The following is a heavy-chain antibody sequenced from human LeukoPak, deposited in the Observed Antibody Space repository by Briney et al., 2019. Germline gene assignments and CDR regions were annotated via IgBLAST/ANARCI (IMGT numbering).Heavy chain of an antibody. V-gene: IGHV1-2*02. D-gene: IGHD2-2*01. CDR1: VYTFTGYY. CDR3: ARGRRIVVVPAATTTKFDY. J-gene: IGHJ4*02. Sequence: AASVKVSCKASVYTFTGYYMHWVRPAPGQGLEWMGWINPNSGGTNYAQKFQGRVTMTRDTSISTAYMERSRLRSDDTAVYYCARGRRIVVVPAATTTKFDYWGQGTLVTVSS. CDR2: INPNSGGT.